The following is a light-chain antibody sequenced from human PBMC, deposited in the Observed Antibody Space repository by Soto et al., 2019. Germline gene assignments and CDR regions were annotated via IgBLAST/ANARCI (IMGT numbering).Light chain of an antibody. CDR2: GAS. CDR1: QSVSSN. Sequence: EIVMTQSPATLSVSPGERATLSCWASQSVSSNLAWYQQKPGQAPRLLIFGASTRANGIPARFSGSGSGTEFTLTISSLQSEDFAVYYCQHYNNRPLIFGGGTNVEIK. J-gene: IGKJ4*01. CDR3: QHYNNRPLI. V-gene: IGKV3-15*01.